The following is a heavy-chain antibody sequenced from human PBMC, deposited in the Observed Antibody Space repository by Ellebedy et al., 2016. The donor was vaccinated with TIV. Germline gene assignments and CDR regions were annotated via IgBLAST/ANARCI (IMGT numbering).Heavy chain of an antibody. Sequence: SETLSLTXAVSGGSISSSNWWSWVRQPPGKGLEWIGEIYHSGSTNYNPSLKSRVTISVDTSKNQFSLKLSSVTAADTAVYYCASRAEISRFDYWGQGTLVTVSS. CDR2: IYHSGST. V-gene: IGHV4-4*02. J-gene: IGHJ4*02. D-gene: IGHD5-24*01. CDR3: ASRAEISRFDY. CDR1: GGSISSSNW.